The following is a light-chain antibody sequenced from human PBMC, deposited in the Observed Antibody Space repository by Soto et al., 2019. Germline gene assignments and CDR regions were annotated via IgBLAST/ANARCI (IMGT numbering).Light chain of an antibody. CDR2: WAS. V-gene: IGKV4-1*01. Sequence: DIVMTQYTYSLTLSLGERATINCNSVQSVFSRFRNKNYLGWFQQKPGQTPRLLIYWASTRESGVSDRFSGSGSGTDFTLTIDSLQAEDVAVYYCQQYYTTPTWTFGQGTKVDI. J-gene: IGKJ1*01. CDR1: QSVFSRFRNKNY. CDR3: QQYYTTPTWT.